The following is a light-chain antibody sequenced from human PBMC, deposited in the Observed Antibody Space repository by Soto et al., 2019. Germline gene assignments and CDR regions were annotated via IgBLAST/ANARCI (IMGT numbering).Light chain of an antibody. Sequence: EIVMTQSPATLSVSPGEGATLSCKTSQSVSTNLAWYQHKPGRAPRLLIYDASTRASGIQASFSGSGSGTEFTLTISSLQSEDFAVYYCKQYGSSPRTFGQGTKVDIK. J-gene: IGKJ1*01. CDR2: DAS. V-gene: IGKV3-15*01. CDR1: QSVSTN. CDR3: KQYGSSPRT.